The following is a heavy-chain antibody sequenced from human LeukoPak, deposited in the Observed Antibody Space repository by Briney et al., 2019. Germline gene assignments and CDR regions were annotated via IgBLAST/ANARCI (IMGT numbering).Heavy chain of an antibody. J-gene: IGHJ4*02. V-gene: IGHV1-69*06. CDR2: IIPIFGTA. D-gene: IGHD6-6*01. Sequence: SVKVSCKASGGTFSSYAISWVRQAPGQGLEWMGGIIPIFGTANYAQKFQGRVTITADKSTSTAYMELSSLRSEDTAVYYCARRTYSRSSSIFDNWGQGTLVTVSS. CDR3: ARRTYSRSSSIFDN. CDR1: GGTFSSYA.